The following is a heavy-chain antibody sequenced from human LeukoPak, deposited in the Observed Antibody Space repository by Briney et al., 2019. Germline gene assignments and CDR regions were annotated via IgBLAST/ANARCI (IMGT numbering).Heavy chain of an antibody. V-gene: IGHV3-23*01. D-gene: IGHD6-13*01. CDR3: ARGDSSSWLPMDV. J-gene: IGHJ6*02. CDR1: GFTFSSHA. Sequence: GGSLRLSCAASGFTFSSHAMSWVRQAPGKGLEWVSGISGSGGSTYYADSVKGRFTISRDNSKNTLYLQMNSLRAEDTAVYYCARGDSSSWLPMDVWGQGTTVTVSS. CDR2: ISGSGGST.